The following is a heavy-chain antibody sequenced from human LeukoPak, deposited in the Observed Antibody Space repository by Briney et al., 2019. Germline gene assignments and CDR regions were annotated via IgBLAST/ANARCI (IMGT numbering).Heavy chain of an antibody. CDR2: MNPNSGNT. CDR1: GYTFTSYD. D-gene: IGHD6-6*01. V-gene: IGHV1-8*01. J-gene: IGHJ4*02. CDR3: ARDGDSTSQEPYYFDY. Sequence: GASVKVSCKASGYTFTSYDINWVRQATGQGLEWMGWMNPNSGNTGYAQKFQGRVTMARNTSISTAYMELSSLRSEDTAVYYCARDGDSTSQEPYYFDYWGQGTLVTVSS.